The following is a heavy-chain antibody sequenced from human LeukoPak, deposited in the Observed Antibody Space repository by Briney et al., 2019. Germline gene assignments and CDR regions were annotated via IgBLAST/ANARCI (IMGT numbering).Heavy chain of an antibody. CDR1: GGTFSSYA. J-gene: IGHJ6*03. V-gene: IGHV1-69*05. CDR2: IIPIFGTA. CDR3: ARDKRVTYYYGSGGRRHMDV. D-gene: IGHD3-10*01. Sequence: GASVKVSCKASGGTFSSYAISWVRQAPGQGLESMGGIIPIFGTANYAQKFQGRVTITTDESTSTAYMELSSLRSEDTAVYYCARDKRVTYYYGSGGRRHMDVWGKGTTVTVSS.